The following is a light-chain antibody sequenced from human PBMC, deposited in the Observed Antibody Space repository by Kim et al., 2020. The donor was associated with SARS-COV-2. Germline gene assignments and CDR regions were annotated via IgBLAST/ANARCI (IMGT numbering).Light chain of an antibody. Sequence: SPRKTAPVTSSPDNLWDQFAFCYQQTPRPSPVLLIFQDNQPPSWTPQRFSGSNSGSTATLPLSGTQAMDAADYYCQAWDSSTAWVFGGGTQLTVL. J-gene: IGLJ3*02. CDR2: QDN. V-gene: IGLV3-1*01. CDR3: QAWDSSTAWV. CDR1: NLWDQF.